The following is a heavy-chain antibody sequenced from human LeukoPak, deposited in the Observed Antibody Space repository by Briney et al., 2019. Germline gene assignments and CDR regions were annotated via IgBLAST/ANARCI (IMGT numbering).Heavy chain of an antibody. D-gene: IGHD6-19*01. CDR3: ATHSDWRFDY. CDR1: GFTLSSDW. Sequence: GGSLRLSCAASGFTLSSDWMSWVRQAPGKGLEWVANIDQDGSERNYVDSVKGRFTISRDNAKSSVFLQMNSLGAEDTAVYYCATHSDWRFDYWGQGTLVSVSS. CDR2: IDQDGSER. J-gene: IGHJ4*02. V-gene: IGHV3-7*01.